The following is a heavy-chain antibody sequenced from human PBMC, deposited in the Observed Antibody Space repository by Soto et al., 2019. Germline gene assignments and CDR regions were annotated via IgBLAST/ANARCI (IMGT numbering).Heavy chain of an antibody. CDR2: ISAYNGNT. J-gene: IGHJ3*02. CDR3: AREWHDAFDI. Sequence: ASVKVSCKSSGYPFTSYVVSWVRQAPGQGLEWMGWISAYNGNTNYAQKLQGRVTMTTDTSTSTAYMELRSLRSDDTAVYYCAREWHDAFDIWGQGTMVTVSS. D-gene: IGHD5-12*01. CDR1: GYPFTSYV. V-gene: IGHV1-18*01.